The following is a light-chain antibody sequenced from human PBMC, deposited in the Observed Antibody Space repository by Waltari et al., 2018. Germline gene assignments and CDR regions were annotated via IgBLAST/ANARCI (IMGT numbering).Light chain of an antibody. CDR3: QQYNSYSYT. J-gene: IGKJ2*01. CDR2: KAS. Sequence: DIQMTQSPSTLSASVGDRVTITCRASQSISGWLAWYQQKPGKAPKLLIYKASTLQSGVPSGFSGSGSGTEFTLTISSLQPDDVATYYCQQYNSYSYTFGQGTKLEIK. CDR1: QSISGW. V-gene: IGKV1-5*03.